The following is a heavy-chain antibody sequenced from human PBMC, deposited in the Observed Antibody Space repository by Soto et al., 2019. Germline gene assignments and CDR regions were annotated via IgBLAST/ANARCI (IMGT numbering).Heavy chain of an antibody. CDR1: GFTFSSYE. V-gene: IGHV3-48*03. CDR2: ISSSDSTI. J-gene: IGHJ5*02. Sequence: GGSLRLSCAASGFTFSSYEMNWVSQAPGKGLEWVSYISSSDSTIYYADSVKGRFTISRDNAKNSLYLQTNSLRAEDTTVYYCARDLTYYYDSSALPWGQGTLVTVSS. D-gene: IGHD3-22*01. CDR3: ARDLTYYYDSSALP.